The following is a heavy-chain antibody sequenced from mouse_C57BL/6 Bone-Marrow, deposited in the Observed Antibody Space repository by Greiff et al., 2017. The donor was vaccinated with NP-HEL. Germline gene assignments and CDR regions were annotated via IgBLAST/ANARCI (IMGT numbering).Heavy chain of an antibody. D-gene: IGHD6-1*01. CDR3: ARHAPLYYFDY. CDR1: GFTFSSYG. Sequence: EVNLVESGGDLVKPGGSLKLSCAASGFTFSSYGMSWVRQTPDKRLEWVATISSGGSYTYSPDSVKGRFTISRDNAKNTLYLQMSSLKSEDTAMYYCARHAPLYYFDYWGQGTTLTVSS. V-gene: IGHV5-6*01. J-gene: IGHJ2*01. CDR2: ISSGGSYT.